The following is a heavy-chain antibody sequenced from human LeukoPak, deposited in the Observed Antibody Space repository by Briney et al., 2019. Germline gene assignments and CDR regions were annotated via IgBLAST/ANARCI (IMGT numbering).Heavy chain of an antibody. V-gene: IGHV3-23*01. Sequence: GGSLRLSCAASGFTFSSYAMSWVRQSPGKGLEWVSAITSSGGSTYYTDSVKGRFTISRHNAKNSLYLQMNSLRAEDTAVYYCARDLWGEATPISDWGQGTLVTVSS. CDR1: GFTFSSYA. CDR3: ARDLWGEATPISD. CDR2: ITSSGGST. D-gene: IGHD2-21*01. J-gene: IGHJ4*02.